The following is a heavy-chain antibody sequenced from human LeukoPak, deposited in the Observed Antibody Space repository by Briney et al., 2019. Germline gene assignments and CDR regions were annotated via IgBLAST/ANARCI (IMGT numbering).Heavy chain of an antibody. CDR3: VRGREVYTRGESYNWFDP. CDR2: INHSGST. Sequence: SETLSLTCAVYGGSFSGYYWSWIRQPPGKGLEWIGEINHSGSTNYNPSLKSRVTISVDTSKNQFSLKLSSVTAADTAVYFCVRGREVYTRGESYNWFDPWGQGTQVTVSS. V-gene: IGHV4-34*01. CDR1: GGSFSGYY. D-gene: IGHD3-16*01. J-gene: IGHJ5*02.